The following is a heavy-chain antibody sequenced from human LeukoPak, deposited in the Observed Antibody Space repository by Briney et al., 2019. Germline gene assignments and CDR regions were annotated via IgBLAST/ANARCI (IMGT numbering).Heavy chain of an antibody. J-gene: IGHJ4*02. D-gene: IGHD3-22*01. V-gene: IGHV4-4*07. CDR2: IYTSGST. CDR3: AMFDSSGYRGPGALVINDY. CDR1: GGSISSYY. Sequence: SETLSLTSTVSGGSISSYYWSWIRQPAGKGLEWIGRIYTSGSTNYNPSLKSRVTMSVDTSKNQFSLKLSSVTAADTAVYYCAMFDSSGYRGPGALVINDYWGQGTLVTVSS.